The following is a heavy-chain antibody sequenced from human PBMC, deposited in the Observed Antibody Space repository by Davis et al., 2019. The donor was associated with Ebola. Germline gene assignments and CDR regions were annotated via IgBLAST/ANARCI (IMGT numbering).Heavy chain of an antibody. CDR1: GFTFSGSA. V-gene: IGHV3-73*01. J-gene: IGHJ4*02. Sequence: GESLKISCAASGFTFSGSAMHWVRQASGKGLAWVGRIRSKATSYATAYAASVKGRFTISRDDSKNTAYLQMNSLKTEDTAVYYCTSISRCSGGSCYSEYWGQGTLVTVSS. CDR3: TSISRCSGGSCYSEY. D-gene: IGHD2-15*01. CDR2: IRSKATSYAT.